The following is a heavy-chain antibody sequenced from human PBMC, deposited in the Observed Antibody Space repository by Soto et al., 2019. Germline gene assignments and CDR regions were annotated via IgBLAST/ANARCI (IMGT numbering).Heavy chain of an antibody. V-gene: IGHV2-5*02. CDR1: GFSLTSSGVS. D-gene: IGHD3-9*01. CDR3: VHSSRYAAFEM. Sequence: QITLKESGPTLVKSTQTLTLTCSFSGFSLTSSGVSVGWIRQPPGKALEWLAHIYWDDDKRYSPSLKSRLTITKDTSRNQVVLTMTNMDPVDTATFYCVHSSRYAAFEMWALGTLVTVSS. J-gene: IGHJ3*02. CDR2: IYWDDDK.